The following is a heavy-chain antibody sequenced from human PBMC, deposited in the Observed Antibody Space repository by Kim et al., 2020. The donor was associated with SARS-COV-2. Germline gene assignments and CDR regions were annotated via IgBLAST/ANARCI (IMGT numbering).Heavy chain of an antibody. V-gene: IGHV3-21*01. CDR1: GFTFSSYS. J-gene: IGHJ2*01. Sequence: GGSLRLSCAASGFTFSSYSMNWVRQAPGKGLEWVSSISSSSSYIYYADSVKGRFTISRDNAKNSLYLQMNSLRAEDTAVYYCARDAGGYFDWRYFDLWGRGTLVTVSS. CDR2: ISSSSSYI. D-gene: IGHD3-9*01. CDR3: ARDAGGYFDWRYFDL.